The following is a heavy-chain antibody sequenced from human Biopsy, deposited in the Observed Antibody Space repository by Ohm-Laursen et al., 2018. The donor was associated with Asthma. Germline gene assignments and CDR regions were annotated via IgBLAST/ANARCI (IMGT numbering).Heavy chain of an antibody. CDR3: ARGPEYVRSSGALDY. D-gene: IGHD2-2*01. CDR2: IIPIFGPT. Sequence: SVKVSCKASGGTFSSNSINWVRQAPGQGLERMGRIIPIFGPTNYAQKFQGRATISADDSTSTAYMELSSLSSEDTALYYCARGPEYVRSSGALDYWGQGTLVTVSS. CDR1: GGTFSSNS. V-gene: IGHV1-69*13. J-gene: IGHJ4*02.